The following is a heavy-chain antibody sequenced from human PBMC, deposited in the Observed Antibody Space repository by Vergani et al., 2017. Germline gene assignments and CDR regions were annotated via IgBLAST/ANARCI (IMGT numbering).Heavy chain of an antibody. V-gene: IGHV3-23*04. CDR3: TKGSRGYTGYFFDY. Sequence: VQLVESGGGLVKPGGSLRLSCAASGFTFRNYAMTWVRQAPGKGLEWVSIISDNGGTTYYADSVKGRLTISRDNSKDTLYLQMNSLRADDTAVYYCTKGSRGYTGYFFDYWGQGTLATVSS. J-gene: IGHJ4*02. D-gene: IGHD5-12*01. CDR1: GFTFRNYA. CDR2: ISDNGGTT.